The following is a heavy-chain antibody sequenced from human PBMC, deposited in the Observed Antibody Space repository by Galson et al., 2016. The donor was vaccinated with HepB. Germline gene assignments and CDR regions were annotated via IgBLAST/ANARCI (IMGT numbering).Heavy chain of an antibody. Sequence: SLRLSCAASEFTFSDHWMTWFRQAPGKGLEWVANIKEDGSEKYYVDSVKGRFTVSRDNAKKFLYLQMNSLRVEDTAVYYCAKGLGRDTWGQGTLVTVSS. V-gene: IGHV3-7*03. J-gene: IGHJ5*02. CDR1: EFTFSDHW. D-gene: IGHD3-16*01. CDR3: AKGLGRDT. CDR2: IKEDGSEK.